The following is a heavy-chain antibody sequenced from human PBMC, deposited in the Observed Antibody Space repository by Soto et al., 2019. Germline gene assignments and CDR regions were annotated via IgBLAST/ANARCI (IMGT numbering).Heavy chain of an antibody. J-gene: IGHJ4*02. Sequence: SESLSLTCAVYGWSFSGCYWSWIRQPPGKGLEWIGEINHSGSTNYNPSLKSRVTISVDTSKNQFSLKLSSVTAADTAVYYCARVLLYYDFWSGYYLSPNLGFDYWGQGTLVTVSS. CDR3: ARVLLYYDFWSGYYLSPNLGFDY. V-gene: IGHV4-34*01. D-gene: IGHD3-3*01. CDR1: GWSFSGCY. CDR2: INHSGST.